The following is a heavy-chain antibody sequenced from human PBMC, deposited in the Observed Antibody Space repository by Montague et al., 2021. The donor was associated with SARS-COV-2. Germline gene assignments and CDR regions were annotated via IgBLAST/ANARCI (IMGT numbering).Heavy chain of an antibody. V-gene: IGHV4-59*01. Sequence: SETLSLTCTVSGGSISRYSWTWIRQPPGKGLEWIGYIYNSGSTNYNPSLTSRVTMSVDTSKNQFSLKLSSVAAADTAVYYCARVGRGSSWYEVAFDIWGQGTMVTVSS. CDR3: ARVGRGSSWYEVAFDI. CDR1: GGSISRYS. CDR2: IYNSGST. D-gene: IGHD6-13*01. J-gene: IGHJ3*02.